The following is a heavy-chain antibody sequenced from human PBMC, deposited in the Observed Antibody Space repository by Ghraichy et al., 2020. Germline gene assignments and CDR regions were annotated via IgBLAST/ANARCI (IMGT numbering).Heavy chain of an antibody. Sequence: GGSLRLSCAASGFTFSSYSMNWVRQAPGKGLEWVSSISSSSSYIYYADSVKGRFTISRDNAKNSLYLQMNSLRAEDTAVYYCASSAVNPYYYYGMDVWGQGTTVTVSS. CDR2: ISSSSSYI. D-gene: IGHD3-22*01. CDR3: ASSAVNPYYYYGMDV. V-gene: IGHV3-21*01. J-gene: IGHJ6*02. CDR1: GFTFSSYS.